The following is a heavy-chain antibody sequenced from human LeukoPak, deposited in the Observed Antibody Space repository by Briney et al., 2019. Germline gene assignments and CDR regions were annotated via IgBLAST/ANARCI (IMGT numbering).Heavy chain of an antibody. CDR2: ISSSGGTA. J-gene: IGHJ4*02. CDR3: AKAHIGFKDRIAVAAVLDY. CDR1: GFSFNIYA. V-gene: IGHV3-23*01. D-gene: IGHD6-19*01. Sequence: GGSLRLSCVASGFSFNIYAMNWVRQAPGKGLEWISAISSSGGTAYYADSVKGRFTISRDNSKNTMYLQMSSLRAEDTAVYYCAKAHIGFKDRIAVAAVLDYWGQGSLVTVSS.